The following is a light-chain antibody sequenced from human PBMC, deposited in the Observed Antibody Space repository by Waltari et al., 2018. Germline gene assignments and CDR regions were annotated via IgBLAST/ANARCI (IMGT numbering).Light chain of an antibody. CDR2: YAS. J-gene: IGKJ3*01. V-gene: IGKV6-21*02. CDR3: HQSFNLPFT. Sequence: EIVLTQSPDFPSVTPKEKFTITCRASQSISSSLHWYQQKPDQSPELLIKYASLSISGVPSRFSGSGSGTDFTLTINSLEAEDAATYYCHQSFNLPFTFGPGTKVDFK. CDR1: QSISSS.